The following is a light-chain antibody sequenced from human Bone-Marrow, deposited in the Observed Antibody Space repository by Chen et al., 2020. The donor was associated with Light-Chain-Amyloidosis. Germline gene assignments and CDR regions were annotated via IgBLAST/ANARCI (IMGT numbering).Light chain of an antibody. J-gene: IGLJ1*01. Sequence: QSALTQPASVSGSPGRSITISCTGTSSDVGGDNHVSWYQQHPDKAPKLMIYEVTNRPSLVPDRFSGTKSGNAASLTISGLQPEDGAHYFRSSYTITNTLVFGSGTRVTVL. CDR3: SSYTITNTLV. CDR2: EVT. V-gene: IGLV2-14*01. CDR1: SSDVGGDNH.